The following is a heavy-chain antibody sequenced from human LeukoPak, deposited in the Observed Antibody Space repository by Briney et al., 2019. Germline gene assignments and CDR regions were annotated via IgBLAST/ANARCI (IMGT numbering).Heavy chain of an antibody. J-gene: IGHJ4*02. D-gene: IGHD6-13*01. CDR2: IKQDGSEK. Sequence: GGSLRLSCAASGFTFSNYWMSWVRQAPGKGLEWVANIKQDGSEKYYVDSVKGRFTISRDNAKNSLYLQVDSLRAEDRAVYYCATERDSSWTFDSWGQGTLVTVSS. CDR1: GFTFSNYW. V-gene: IGHV3-7*01. CDR3: ATERDSSWTFDS.